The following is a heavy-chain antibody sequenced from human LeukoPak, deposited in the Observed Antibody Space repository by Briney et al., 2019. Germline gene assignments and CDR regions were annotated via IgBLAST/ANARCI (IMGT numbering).Heavy chain of an antibody. CDR3: TRAFLYSSSSTFDY. J-gene: IGHJ4*02. V-gene: IGHV6-1*01. CDR1: GDSVSSNSAT. D-gene: IGHD6-13*01. CDR2: TYYRSKWFN. Sequence: SQTLSLTCAISGDSVSSNSATWNWIRQSPSRGLEWLGRTYYRSKWFNDYAVSVKSRITVNPDTSENQFSLQLNSVAPEDTAVYYCTRAFLYSSSSTFDYWGQGTLVTVSS.